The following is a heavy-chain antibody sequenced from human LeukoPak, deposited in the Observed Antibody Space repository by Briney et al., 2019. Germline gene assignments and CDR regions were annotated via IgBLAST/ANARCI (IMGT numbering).Heavy chain of an antibody. CDR2: ISSSGSTI. CDR3: ARVGRGYSFNVYYFDY. V-gene: IGHV3-48*03. D-gene: IGHD5-18*01. J-gene: IGHJ4*02. CDR1: GFTFSSYE. Sequence: QLGGSLRLSCAASGFTFSSYEMNWVRQAPGKGLEWVSYISSSGSTIYYADSVKGRFTISRDNSKNTLYLQMNSLRAEDTAVYYCARVGRGYSFNVYYFDYWGQGTLVTVSS.